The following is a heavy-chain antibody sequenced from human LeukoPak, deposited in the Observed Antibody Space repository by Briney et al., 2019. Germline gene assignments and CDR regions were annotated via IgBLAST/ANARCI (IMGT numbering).Heavy chain of an antibody. D-gene: IGHD5-24*01. CDR3: ASYRDGYKSAVVL. CDR2: ISSGSSYI. J-gene: IGHJ3*01. CDR1: GFTFSSYS. V-gene: IGHV3-21*01. Sequence: GGSLRLSCAASGFTFSSYSMSWVRQAPGKGLEWVSSISSGSSYIYYTDSVKGRFTISRDNAKNSLYLQMNSLRAEDTAVYYCASYRDGYKSAVVLWGQGTMVTVSS.